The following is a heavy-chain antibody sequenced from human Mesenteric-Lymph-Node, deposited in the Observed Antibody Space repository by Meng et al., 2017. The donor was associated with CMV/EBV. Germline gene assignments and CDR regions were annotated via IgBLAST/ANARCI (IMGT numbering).Heavy chain of an antibody. CDR3: ARQLKRIGMIAVADEALDI. J-gene: IGHJ3*02. Sequence: GESLKISCQGSGYTFSSYWIGWVRQMPGKGLEWMGIIYPGDSDTRYSPSFQGQVTISADKSISTAYLQWSNLKASDTAMYYCARQLKRIGMIAVADEALDIWGQGTMVTVSS. D-gene: IGHD6-19*01. CDR1: GYTFSSYW. V-gene: IGHV5-51*01. CDR2: IYPGDSDT.